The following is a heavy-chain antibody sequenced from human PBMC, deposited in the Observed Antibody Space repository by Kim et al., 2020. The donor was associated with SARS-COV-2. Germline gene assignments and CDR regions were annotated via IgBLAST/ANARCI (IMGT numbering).Heavy chain of an antibody. CDR3: ARDFWYSSGWYEGVDAFDI. V-gene: IGHV3-21*01. Sequence: GGSLRLSCAASGFTFSSYSMNWVRQAPGKGLEWVSSISSSSSYIYYADSVKGRFTISRDNAKNSLYLQMNSLRAEDTAVYYCARDFWYSSGWYEGVDAFDIWGQGTMVTVSS. D-gene: IGHD6-19*01. J-gene: IGHJ3*02. CDR1: GFTFSSYS. CDR2: ISSSSSYI.